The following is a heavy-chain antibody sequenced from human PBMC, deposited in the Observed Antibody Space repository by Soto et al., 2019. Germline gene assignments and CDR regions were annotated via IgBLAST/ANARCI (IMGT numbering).Heavy chain of an antibody. J-gene: IGHJ4*02. CDR2: ISTYNGNT. CDR3: ARDRSTPDY. Sequence: QVQLVQSGPEVKKPGASVKVSCKASGYTFTNYGVSWVRQAPGQGLEWMGWISTYNGNTDYAQKLQGRVTMTTDTSTTTAYMEPRSLTSDDTAVYYCARDRSTPDYWGQGTLVTVSS. CDR1: GYTFTNYG. V-gene: IGHV1-18*01. D-gene: IGHD1-1*01.